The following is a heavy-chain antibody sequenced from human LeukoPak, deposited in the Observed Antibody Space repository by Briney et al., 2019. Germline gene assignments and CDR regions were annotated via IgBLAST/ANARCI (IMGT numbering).Heavy chain of an antibody. D-gene: IGHD3-22*01. CDR3: ARERVYYDSSGYRYYFDY. Sequence: PPQTLSLTCTVSGGSISSGSYYWSWIRQPAGKGLEWIGRIYTSGSTNYNPSLKSRVTISVDTSKNQFSLKLSSVTAADTAVYYCARERVYYDSSGYRYYFDYWGQGTLVTVSS. V-gene: IGHV4-61*02. CDR2: IYTSGST. CDR1: GGSISSGSYY. J-gene: IGHJ4*02.